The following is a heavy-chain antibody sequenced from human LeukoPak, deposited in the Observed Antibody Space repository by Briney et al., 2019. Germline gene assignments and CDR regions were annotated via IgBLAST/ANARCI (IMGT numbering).Heavy chain of an antibody. Sequence: GGSLRLSCAASGFTFSSYGMHWVRQAPGKGLEWVAVISYDGSNKYYADSVKGRFTISRDNSRNTLYLQMNSLRAEDTAVYYCAKLDTASPHDYWGQGTPVTVSS. CDR1: GFTFSSYG. D-gene: IGHD5-18*01. J-gene: IGHJ4*02. CDR3: AKLDTASPHDY. CDR2: ISYDGSNK. V-gene: IGHV3-30*18.